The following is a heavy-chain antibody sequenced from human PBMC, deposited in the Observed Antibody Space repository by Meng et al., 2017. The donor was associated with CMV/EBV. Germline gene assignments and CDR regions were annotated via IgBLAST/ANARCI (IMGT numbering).Heavy chain of an antibody. Sequence: ASVKVSCKASGYTFTSYAMQWVRQAPGQRLEWMGWINPGNGNTKYSQEFQGRVTITRDTSASTAYMELSSLRSEDMAVYYCARELNEDEYQLLRWLDPWGQGTLVTVSS. V-gene: IGHV1-3*03. CDR2: INPGNGNT. D-gene: IGHD2-2*01. J-gene: IGHJ5*02. CDR1: GYTFTSYA. CDR3: ARELNEDEYQLLRWLDP.